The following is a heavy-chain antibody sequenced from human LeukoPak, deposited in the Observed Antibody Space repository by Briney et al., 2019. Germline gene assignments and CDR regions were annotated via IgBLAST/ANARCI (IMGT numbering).Heavy chain of an antibody. J-gene: IGHJ5*02. CDR3: ARGRNRRFLEWLAPNNWFDP. CDR1: GGSFSGYY. CDR2: INHSGST. V-gene: IGHV4-34*01. D-gene: IGHD3-3*01. Sequence: SETLSLTCAVYGGSFSGYYWSWIRQPPGKGLEWIGEINHSGSTNYNPSLKSRVTISVDTSKNQFSLKLSSVTAADTAVYYCARGRNRRFLEWLAPNNWFDPWGQGTVVTVSS.